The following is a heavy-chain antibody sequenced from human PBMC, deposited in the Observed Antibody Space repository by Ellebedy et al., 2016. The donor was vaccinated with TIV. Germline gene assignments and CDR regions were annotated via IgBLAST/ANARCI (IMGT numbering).Heavy chain of an antibody. V-gene: IGHV1-2*02. CDR1: GYTFTGYY. CDR2: INPNSGGT. J-gene: IGHJ3*02. Sequence: ASVKVSXXASGYTFTGYYMHWVRQAPGQGLEWMGWINPNSGGTNYAQKFQGRVTITRDTSISTAYMELSRLRSDDTAVYYCARALQGRRAFDIWGQGTMVTVSS. D-gene: IGHD2-21*02. CDR3: ARALQGRRAFDI.